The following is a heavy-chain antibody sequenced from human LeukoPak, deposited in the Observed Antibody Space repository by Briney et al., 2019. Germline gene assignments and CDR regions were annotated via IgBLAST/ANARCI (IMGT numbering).Heavy chain of an antibody. CDR1: GYSISSGYY. CDR3: ARDSSLGSGPLDGFDI. V-gene: IGHV4-38-2*02. Sequence: TSETLSLTCAVSGYSISSGYYWGWIRQPPGKGLEFIASIYHSGSTYYNSPLKSRVTTSVDTSKNQFSLNLNSVTAADTALYYCARDSSLGSGPLDGFDIWGQGTLVTVSS. J-gene: IGHJ3*02. D-gene: IGHD3-10*01. CDR2: IYHSGST.